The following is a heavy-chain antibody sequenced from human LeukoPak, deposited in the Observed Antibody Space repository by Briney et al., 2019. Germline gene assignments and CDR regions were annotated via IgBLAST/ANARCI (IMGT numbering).Heavy chain of an antibody. J-gene: IGHJ4*02. Sequence: GALSLSCAASGFTFSSYAMHWVRQAPGKGLEWVAVISYDGSNKYYADSVKGRFTISRDNSKNTLYLQMNSLRAEDTAVYYCAREYPGTATLIDYWGQGTLVTVSS. D-gene: IGHD2-21*02. CDR3: AREYPGTATLIDY. CDR1: GFTFSSYA. CDR2: ISYDGSNK. V-gene: IGHV3-30-3*01.